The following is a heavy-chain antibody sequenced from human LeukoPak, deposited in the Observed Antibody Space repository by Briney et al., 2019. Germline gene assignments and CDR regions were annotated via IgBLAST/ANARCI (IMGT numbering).Heavy chain of an antibody. J-gene: IGHJ6*04. CDR3: ARDVAVAGSDYYYGMDV. CDR2: IYYSGST. V-gene: IGHV4-59*01. Sequence: SETLSLTCTVSGGSISSYYWSWIRQPPGKGLEWIGYIYYSGSTNYNPSLKSRVTISVDTSKNQSSLKLSSVTAADTAVYYCARDVAVAGSDYYYGMDVWGKGTTVTVSS. D-gene: IGHD6-19*01. CDR1: GGSISSYY.